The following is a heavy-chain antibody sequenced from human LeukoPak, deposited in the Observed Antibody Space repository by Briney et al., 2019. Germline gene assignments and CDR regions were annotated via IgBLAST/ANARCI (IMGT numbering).Heavy chain of an antibody. D-gene: IGHD3-10*01. CDR1: GGSISSYY. J-gene: IGHJ3*02. CDR3: AKSDGYGLVDI. Sequence: SEPLSLTCPVSGGSISSYYWSWIRPPAGKGLEWIGRIYTSGSTNYNPSLKSRVTISLDTSRNQFSLKLNSVTAADTAVYYCAKSDGYGLVDIWGQGTMVTVSS. CDR2: IYTSGST. V-gene: IGHV4-4*07.